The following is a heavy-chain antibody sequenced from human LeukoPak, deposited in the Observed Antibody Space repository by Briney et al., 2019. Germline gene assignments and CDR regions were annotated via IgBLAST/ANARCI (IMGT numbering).Heavy chain of an antibody. CDR1: GGSISSSSAY. CDR2: IYYSKNT. V-gene: IGHV4-39*01. J-gene: IGHJ4*02. D-gene: IGHD5-18*01. CDR3: VSPRGFSYGYFDY. Sequence: SETLSLTCTVSGGSISSSSAYWGWIRQPPGKGLEWIGSIYYSKNTYYNPSLKSRVTISADTSKNQFSLTLGSVSATDTAVYYCVSPRGFSYGYFDYWGQGTLVTVPS.